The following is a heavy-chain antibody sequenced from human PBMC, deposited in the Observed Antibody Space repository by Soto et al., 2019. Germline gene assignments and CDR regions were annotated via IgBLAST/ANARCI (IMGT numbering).Heavy chain of an antibody. D-gene: IGHD4-17*01. Sequence: SDTLSLTCTFTRHSICSYYWSWIRQPPGKGLEWIGYIYYSGSTNYNPSLKSRVTISVDTSKNQFSLKLSSVTAADTAVYYCARAYGDYVFDYWGQGTLVTVS. CDR1: RHSICSYY. J-gene: IGHJ4*02. CDR2: IYYSGST. CDR3: ARAYGDYVFDY. V-gene: IGHV4-59*07.